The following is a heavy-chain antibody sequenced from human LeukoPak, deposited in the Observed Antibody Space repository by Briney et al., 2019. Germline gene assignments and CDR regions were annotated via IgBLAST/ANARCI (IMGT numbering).Heavy chain of an antibody. Sequence: GGSLRLSCAASGFTFSDYYMSWIRQAPGKGLEWVSYISSSGSTIYYADSVKGRFTISRDNAKNSLYLQMNSLRAEDTAVYYCARDRVDYYDSSGYYLHYFDYWGQGTLVTVSS. CDR2: ISSSGSTI. CDR1: GFTFSDYY. D-gene: IGHD3-22*01. V-gene: IGHV3-11*04. CDR3: ARDRVDYYDSSGYYLHYFDY. J-gene: IGHJ4*02.